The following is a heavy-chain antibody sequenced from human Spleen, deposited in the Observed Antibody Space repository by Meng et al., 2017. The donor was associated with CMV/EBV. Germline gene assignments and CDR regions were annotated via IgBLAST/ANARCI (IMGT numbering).Heavy chain of an antibody. D-gene: IGHD3-3*01. CDR3: TQYDVFAGTFDY. CDR1: GFALSTSGEC. CDR2: IYCDDDK. Sequence: QITLQESGPTLGTPTQTLTLSSTFSGFALSTSGECVGWIRQPPGKALEWLGIIYCDDDKHYSTTLKSRLTITKDTSTNQVVLTMANVDPVDTVTYYCTQYDVFAGTFDYWGQGTLVTVSS. J-gene: IGHJ4*02. V-gene: IGHV2-5*02.